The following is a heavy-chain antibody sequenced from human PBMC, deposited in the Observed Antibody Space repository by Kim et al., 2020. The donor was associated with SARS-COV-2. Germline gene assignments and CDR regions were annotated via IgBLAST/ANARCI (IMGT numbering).Heavy chain of an antibody. D-gene: IGHD5-18*01. Sequence: GRFTISRDNSKNTLYLQMNSLRAEDTAVYYCAKRGGYNLPWKVYYYYMDVWGKGTTVTVSS. CDR3: AKRGGYNLPWKVYYYYMDV. J-gene: IGHJ6*03. V-gene: IGHV3-23*01.